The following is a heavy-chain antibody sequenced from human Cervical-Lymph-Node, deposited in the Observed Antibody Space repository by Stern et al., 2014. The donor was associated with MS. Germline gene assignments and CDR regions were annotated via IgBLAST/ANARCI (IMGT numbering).Heavy chain of an antibody. CDR3: AHRSGGRGRGYGPATYSLDY. CDR1: GFSLSTSGVG. V-gene: IGHV2-5*02. D-gene: IGHD5-24*01. Sequence: QITLKESGPTLVKPTQTLTLTCTFSGFSLSTSGVGVGWIRQPPGKALEWLALIYWGDEKRYSQSMKSRLTSPKDTSKNQGVLTMTNMDPGDTATYYCAHRSGGRGRGYGPATYSLDYGGQGTRATVPS. J-gene: IGHJ4*02. CDR2: IYWGDEK.